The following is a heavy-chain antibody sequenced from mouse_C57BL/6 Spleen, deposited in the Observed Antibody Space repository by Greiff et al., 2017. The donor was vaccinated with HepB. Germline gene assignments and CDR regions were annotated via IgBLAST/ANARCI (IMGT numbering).Heavy chain of an antibody. J-gene: IGHJ3*01. CDR3: ARGTWFAY. CDR1: GYTFTDYY. V-gene: IGHV1-26*01. Sequence: VQLQQSGPELVKPGASVKISCKASGYTFTDYYMNWVKQSHGKSLEWIGAINPNNGGTSYNQKFKGKATVTVDKSSSTAYMELRSLTSEDSAVYYCARGTWFAYWGQGTLVTVSA. CDR2: INPNNGGT.